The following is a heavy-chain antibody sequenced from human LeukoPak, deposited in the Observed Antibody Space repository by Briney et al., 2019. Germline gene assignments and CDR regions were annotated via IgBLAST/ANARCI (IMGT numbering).Heavy chain of an antibody. CDR3: AKATGYGGTQGIYYFDY. J-gene: IGHJ4*02. V-gene: IGHV3-23*01. Sequence: PGGSLRLSCAASGFTFSSYAMSWVRQAPGKGLEWVSAISGSGGSTYYADSAKGRFTISRDNSKNTLYLQMNSLGAEDTAVYYCAKATGYGGTQGIYYFDYWGQGTLVTVSS. CDR1: GFTFSSYA. CDR2: ISGSGGST. D-gene: IGHD4-17*01.